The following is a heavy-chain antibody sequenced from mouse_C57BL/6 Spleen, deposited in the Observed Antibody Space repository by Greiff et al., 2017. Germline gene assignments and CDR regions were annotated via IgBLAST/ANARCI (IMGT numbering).Heavy chain of an antibody. J-gene: IGHJ2*01. CDR3: AIGGYYYGSGAVFDD. CDR2: IHPSDSDT. Sequence: QVQLQQPGAELVKPGASVKVSCKASGYTFTSYWMHWVKQRPGQGLEWIGRIHPSDSDTNYNQKFKGKATLTVDKSSSTAYMQLSSLTSEDSAVYYCAIGGYYYGSGAVFDDWGQGTTLTVSS. D-gene: IGHD1-1*01. V-gene: IGHV1-74*01. CDR1: GYTFTSYW.